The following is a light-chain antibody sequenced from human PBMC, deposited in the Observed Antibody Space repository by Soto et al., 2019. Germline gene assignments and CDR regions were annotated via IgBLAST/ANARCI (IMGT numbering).Light chain of an antibody. CDR3: MQALQTPIT. CDR1: QSLLLSSGNNY. J-gene: IGKJ5*01. V-gene: IGKV2-28*01. Sequence: IVLTQSPLSLPVTPGESASISCKASQSLLLSSGNNYLDWYLQKPGQSPQLLIYLGSNRASGVPDRFSASGSGTDFTLKISRVEAEDVGVYYCMQALQTPITFGQGTRLEIK. CDR2: LGS.